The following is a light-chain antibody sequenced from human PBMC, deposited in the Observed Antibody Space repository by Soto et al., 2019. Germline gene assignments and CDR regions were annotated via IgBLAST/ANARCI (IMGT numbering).Light chain of an antibody. CDR1: QSVSSSY. J-gene: IGKJ3*01. V-gene: IGKV3-20*01. CDR2: GAS. Sequence: EIVLTQSPGTLSLSPGERATLSCRASQSVSSSYLAWYQQKPGQAPRLLIYGASSRATGIPDRFSGSGSGTDFTLTISRLEPEDFAVYYCQQYGSSQTFGPGTKVDIX. CDR3: QQYGSSQT.